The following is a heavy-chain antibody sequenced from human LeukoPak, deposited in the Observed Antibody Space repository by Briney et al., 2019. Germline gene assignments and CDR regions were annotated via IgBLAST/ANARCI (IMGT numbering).Heavy chain of an antibody. CDR2: MSPTNGDT. CDR1: GYTFSNYD. Sequence: ASVKVSCKASGYTFSNYDINWMRQATGQGLEWMAWMSPTNGDTGYAQKFQGRVTLTRDTSMSTAYMELTSLTSEDTAVYFCARQWNWHQDGPFDIWGQGTLVTVSS. J-gene: IGHJ3*02. V-gene: IGHV1-8*03. CDR3: ARQWNWHQDGPFDI. D-gene: IGHD1-7*01.